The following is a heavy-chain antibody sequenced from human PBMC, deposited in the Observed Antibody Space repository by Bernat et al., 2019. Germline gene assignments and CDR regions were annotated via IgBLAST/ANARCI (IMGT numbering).Heavy chain of an antibody. J-gene: IGHJ4*02. Sequence: QVQLVESGGGVVQPGRSLRLSCAASGFTFSSYGMHWVRQAPGKGLGWVAVIWYDGSNKYYADSVKGRFTISRDNSKNTLYLQMNSLRAEDTAVYYCARSALPYVDTAMVMEYWGQGTLVTVSS. V-gene: IGHV3-33*01. CDR1: GFTFSSYG. CDR3: ARSALPYVDTAMVMEY. D-gene: IGHD5-18*01. CDR2: IWYDGSNK.